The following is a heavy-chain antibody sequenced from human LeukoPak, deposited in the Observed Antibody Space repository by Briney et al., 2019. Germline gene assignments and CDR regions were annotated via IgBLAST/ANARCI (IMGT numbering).Heavy chain of an antibody. CDR3: ASSGYYDSTNWFDP. CDR2: ISGSGSTI. J-gene: IGHJ5*02. CDR1: GFTFSDYY. Sequence: GGSLRLSCAASGFTFSDYYMSWIRQAPGKGLEWVSYISGSGSTIYYADSVKGRFTISRDNAKNSLYLQMNSLRAEDTAVYYCASSGYYDSTNWFDPWGQGTLVTVSS. V-gene: IGHV3-11*01. D-gene: IGHD3-22*01.